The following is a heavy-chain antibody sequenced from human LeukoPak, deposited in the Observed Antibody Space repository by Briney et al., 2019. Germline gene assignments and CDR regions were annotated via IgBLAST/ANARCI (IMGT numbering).Heavy chain of an antibody. Sequence: SETLSLTCTVSGGSISSSSYYWGWIRQPPGKGLEWIGSIYYSGSTYYNPSLKSRVAISVDTSKNQFSLKLSSVTAADTAVYYCARRSYYGSGTLLWGQGTLVTVSS. D-gene: IGHD3-10*01. V-gene: IGHV4-39*01. CDR2: IYYSGST. CDR3: ARRSYYGSGTLL. CDR1: GGSISSSSYY. J-gene: IGHJ4*02.